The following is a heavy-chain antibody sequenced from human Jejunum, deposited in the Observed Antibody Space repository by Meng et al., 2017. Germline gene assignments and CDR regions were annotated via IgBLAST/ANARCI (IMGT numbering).Heavy chain of an antibody. CDR1: GASVSSPGAA. Sequence: QQSGAGLGNPSQPPSPTSAISGASVSSPGAAWNWIRQSPSGGLVWLGRKYYRSKWYNDYAVSVKGRIAINPDTSKNQFFLQLNSVTPEDTAVYYCARDYGTSRPFEYWGQGILVTVSS. CDR2: KYYRSKWYN. CDR3: ARDYGTSRPFEY. J-gene: IGHJ4*02. D-gene: IGHD1/OR15-1a*01. V-gene: IGHV6-1*01.